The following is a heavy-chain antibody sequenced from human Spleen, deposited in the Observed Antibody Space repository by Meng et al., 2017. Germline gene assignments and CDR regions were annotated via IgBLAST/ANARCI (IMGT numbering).Heavy chain of an antibody. D-gene: IGHD4-11*01. CDR1: GGSLSDYY. J-gene: IGHJ4*02. V-gene: IGHV4-34*01. CDR3: ARGPTTMAHDFDY. CDR2: INHSGST. Sequence: QVQLQQWGAGLLKPAETRSLPCVVSGGSLSDYYWSWIRQRQGKGLEWIGEINHSGSTNYNPSLESRATISVDTSQNNLSLKLSSVTAADSAVYYCARGPTTMAHDFDYWGQGTLVTVSS.